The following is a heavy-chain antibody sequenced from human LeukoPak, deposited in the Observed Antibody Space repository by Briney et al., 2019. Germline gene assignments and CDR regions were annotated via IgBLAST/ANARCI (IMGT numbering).Heavy chain of an antibody. V-gene: IGHV3-74*01. Sequence: GGSLRLSCAASGFTFSSYWMHWVRHAPGKGLVWVSRIKSDGSTNYADSVRGRFTISRDNAKNSLHLQMNSLRAEDTALYHCARDMTGSLDYWGQGTLVTVSS. CDR1: GFTFSSYW. D-gene: IGHD3-9*01. CDR2: IKSDGST. CDR3: ARDMTGSLDY. J-gene: IGHJ4*02.